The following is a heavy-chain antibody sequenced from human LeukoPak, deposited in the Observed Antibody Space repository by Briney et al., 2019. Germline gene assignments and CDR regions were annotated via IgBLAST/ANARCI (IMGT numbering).Heavy chain of an antibody. V-gene: IGHV1-2*02. CDR3: ARDGSRDGYTVTGGVAY. CDR2: INPNSGGT. CDR1: GYTFTGYY. Sequence: ASVKVSCKASGYTFTGYYMHWVRQAPGQGLEWMGWINPNSGGTNYAQKFQGRVTMTRDTSISTAYMELSRLRSDDTAVYYCARDGSRDGYTVTGGVAYWGQGTLVTVSS. J-gene: IGHJ4*02. D-gene: IGHD5-24*01.